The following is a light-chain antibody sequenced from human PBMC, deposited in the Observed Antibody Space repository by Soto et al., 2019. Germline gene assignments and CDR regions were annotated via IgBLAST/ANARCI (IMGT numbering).Light chain of an antibody. CDR2: NTN. Sequence: QTVVTQEPSFSVSPGGTVTLTCGFTSASVSTSYYPSWYQQTPGQAPRTLIYNTNIRASGVPDRFSGSILGNKAALTITGAQADDDSDYYCVLYMGSGIWVFGGGTKATVL. CDR3: VLYMGSGIWV. V-gene: IGLV8-61*01. CDR1: SASVSTSYY. J-gene: IGLJ3*02.